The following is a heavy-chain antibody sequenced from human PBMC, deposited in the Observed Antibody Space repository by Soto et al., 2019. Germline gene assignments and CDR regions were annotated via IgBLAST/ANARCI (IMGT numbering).Heavy chain of an antibody. Sequence: GGSLRLSCAASGFPFNKAWINWVRQVPGKGLEWVGRVKSKADGGSGDYAAPVKGRFVVSRDDSKDIVYLQMNSLKIEDTGVYYCTTDSRTTLPEIRFDYCGHGTQVTVSS. J-gene: IGHJ4*01. CDR1: GFPFNKAW. D-gene: IGHD1-26*01. CDR2: VKSKADGGSG. CDR3: TTDSRTTLPEIRFDY. V-gene: IGHV3-15*07.